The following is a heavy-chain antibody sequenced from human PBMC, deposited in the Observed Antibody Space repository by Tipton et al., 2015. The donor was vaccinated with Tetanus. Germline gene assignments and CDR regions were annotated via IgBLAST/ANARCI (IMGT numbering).Heavy chain of an antibody. D-gene: IGHD4-17*01. CDR3: ARGKHTVTFDY. CDR1: GASINTHH. CDR2: FHFTGST. V-gene: IGHV4-59*11. J-gene: IGHJ4*02. Sequence: TLSLTCTVSGASINTHHWSWLRQAPGKGLEWIGYFHFTGSTNFNPSLQSRVTISGDTSKNQFSLKLSSVTAADTAVYYCARGKHTVTFDYWGQGTLVTVSS.